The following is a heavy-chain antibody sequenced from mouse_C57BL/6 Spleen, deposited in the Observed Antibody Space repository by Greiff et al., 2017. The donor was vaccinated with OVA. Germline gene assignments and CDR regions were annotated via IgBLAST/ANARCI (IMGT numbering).Heavy chain of an antibody. CDR2: IDPSDSYT. D-gene: IGHD1-1*01. Sequence: VQLKQPGAELVRPGTSVKLSCKASGYTFTSYWMHWVKQRPGQGLEWIGVIDPSDSYTNYNQKFKGKATLTVDTSSSTAYMQLSSLTSEDSAVYYCVLYYGSSYGFAYWGQGTLVTVSA. V-gene: IGHV1-59*01. CDR1: GYTFTSYW. CDR3: VLYYGSSYGFAY. J-gene: IGHJ3*01.